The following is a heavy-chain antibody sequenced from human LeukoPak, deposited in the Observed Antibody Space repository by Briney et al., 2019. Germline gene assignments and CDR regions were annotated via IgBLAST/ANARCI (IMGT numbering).Heavy chain of an antibody. D-gene: IGHD2-2*01. J-gene: IGHJ4*02. CDR2: FYSGGST. V-gene: IGHV3-66*02. CDR3: ARDLACSSTSCYPHFDY. CDR1: GFTVSSNY. Sequence: GGSLRLSCAASGFTVSSNYMSWVRQAPGKGLEWVSVFYSGGSTYYADSVKGRFTISRDNSKNTLYLQMNSLRAEDTAVYYCARDLACSSTSCYPHFDYWGQGTLVTVSS.